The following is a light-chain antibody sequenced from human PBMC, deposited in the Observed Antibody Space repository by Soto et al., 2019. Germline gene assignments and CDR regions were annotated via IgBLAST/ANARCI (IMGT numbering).Light chain of an antibody. CDR1: QSISSL. J-gene: IGKJ2*01. Sequence: DIQMTQSPSTLSASVGDRVTITCLASQSISSLLAWYQQKPGKAPKLLIYDASSLESGVPSRFGRSGSGTECHHTLSSLQPYDFATYYCQQYNSYRYTFGQGTKLEIK. CDR3: QQYNSYRYT. V-gene: IGKV1-5*01. CDR2: DAS.